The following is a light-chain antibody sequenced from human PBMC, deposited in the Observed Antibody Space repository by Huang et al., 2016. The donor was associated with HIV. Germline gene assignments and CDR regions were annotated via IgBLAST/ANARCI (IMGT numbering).Light chain of an antibody. J-gene: IGKJ1*01. CDR2: DTA. CDR3: QQYTNWPPKT. Sequence: ELVLTQSPATLSLSPGDRAYLSCRASQRFYRSLAWYRQQLGQPPRLLISDTAKRATGIPARFSCSGSGTDFTLTISGLEAEDVAVYYCQQYTNWPPKTFGQGTKVDIK. V-gene: IGKV3-11*01. CDR1: QRFYRS.